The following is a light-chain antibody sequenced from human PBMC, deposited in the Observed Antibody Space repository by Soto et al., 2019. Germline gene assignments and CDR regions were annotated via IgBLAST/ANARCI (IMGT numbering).Light chain of an antibody. CDR2: GAS. CDR1: QSVSSSY. Sequence: EIVLTQSPGTLSLSPGERATLSCRASQSVSSSYLAWYQQKPGQAPMLLIYGASTRATGIPDRFSGSGSGTDFTLTISRLEPEDFAVYYCQHYGSSPRTFGQGTKLEIK. CDR3: QHYGSSPRT. V-gene: IGKV3-20*01. J-gene: IGKJ2*01.